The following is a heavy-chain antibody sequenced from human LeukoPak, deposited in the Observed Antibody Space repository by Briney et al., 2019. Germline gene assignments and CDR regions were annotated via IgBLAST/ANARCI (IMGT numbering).Heavy chain of an antibody. CDR2: IYSGDST. Sequence: PGGSLRLSCAASGFTVGSNYMSWVRQAPGKGLEWVSVIYSGDSTYYADSVKGRFTISRDNSKNTLYLQMNSLRAEDTAVYYCASGIAAALFDYWGQGTLVTVSS. J-gene: IGHJ4*02. D-gene: IGHD6-13*01. CDR3: ASGIAAALFDY. V-gene: IGHV3-53*01. CDR1: GFTVGSNY.